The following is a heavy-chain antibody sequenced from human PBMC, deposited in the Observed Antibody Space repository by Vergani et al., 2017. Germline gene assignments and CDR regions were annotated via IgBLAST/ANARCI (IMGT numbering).Heavy chain of an antibody. V-gene: IGHV3-30-3*01. CDR3: AREGVAAADLDY. J-gene: IGHJ4*02. CDR1: GFTFSSYA. CDR2: ISYDGSNK. Sequence: QVQLVESGGGVVQPGRSLRLSCAASGFTFSSYAMHWVRQAPGKGLEWVAVISYDGSNKYYADSVKGRFTISRDNSKNTLYLQMNSLRAEDTAVYYCAREGVAAADLDYWGQGTLVTVSS. D-gene: IGHD6-13*01.